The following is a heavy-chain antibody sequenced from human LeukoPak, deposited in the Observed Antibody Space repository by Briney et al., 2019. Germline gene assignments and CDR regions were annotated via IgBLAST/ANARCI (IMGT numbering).Heavy chain of an antibody. CDR3: ARSLPGAIGAADF. CDR2: IHSSGST. CDR1: GGSISTSNYY. V-gene: IGHV4-61*03. D-gene: IGHD6-13*01. Sequence: SETLSLTCTVSGGSISTSNYYWGWIRQPPGKGLEWIGYIHSSGSTSYSPSLKSRVTFSVDTSKNHFSLKVTSMTAADTGVYYCARSLPGAIGAADFWGQGTLVTVSA. J-gene: IGHJ4*02.